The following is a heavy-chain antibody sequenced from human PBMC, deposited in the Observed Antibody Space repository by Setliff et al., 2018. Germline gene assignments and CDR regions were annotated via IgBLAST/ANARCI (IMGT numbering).Heavy chain of an antibody. Sequence: ASVKVSCKASGYTFTSFYMHWVRQAPGQGLEWMGIINPSGGRTSYAQKFQGRVTMTRDTSTSTVYMELSSLRSEDTAVYYCATVRIRTAMIPMGFDPWGQGTLVTVSS. V-gene: IGHV1-46*01. J-gene: IGHJ5*02. CDR3: ATVRIRTAMIPMGFDP. CDR2: INPSGGRT. CDR1: GYTFTSFY. D-gene: IGHD5-18*01.